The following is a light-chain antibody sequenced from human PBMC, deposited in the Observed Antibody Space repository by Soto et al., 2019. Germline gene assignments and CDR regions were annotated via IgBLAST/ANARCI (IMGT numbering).Light chain of an antibody. CDR3: SSYRSRSTVV. V-gene: IGLV2-14*03. CDR1: SNDVGGYHY. Sequence: QSALTQPASVSGSPGQSITISCTGTSNDVGGYHYVSWYQHHPGKAPKLMIYDVANRPSGVSNRFSGSKSGNTASLTISGLQAEDEADYYCSSYRSRSTVVFGGGTKVTVL. CDR2: DVA. J-gene: IGLJ2*01.